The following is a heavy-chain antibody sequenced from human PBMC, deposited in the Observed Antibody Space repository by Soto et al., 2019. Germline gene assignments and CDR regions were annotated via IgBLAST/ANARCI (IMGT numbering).Heavy chain of an antibody. D-gene: IGHD4-4*01. CDR2: TSSDETVK. CDR1: GCAFSTYG. J-gene: IGHJ4*02. CDR3: AKKLPGSVMRCPDL. V-gene: IGHV3-30*18. Sequence: QVQLVESGGGVVQPGGSLRLSCAASGCAFSTYGMHWVRQAPGKGLERVAVTSSDETVKSYADSVKGRFTISRDNSKNLLYLHMDSLRAEDTALYYCAKKLPGSVMRCPDLWGQGTLVTVSS.